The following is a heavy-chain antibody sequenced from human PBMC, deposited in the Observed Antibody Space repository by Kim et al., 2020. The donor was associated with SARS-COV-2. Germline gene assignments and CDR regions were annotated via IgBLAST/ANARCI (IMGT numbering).Heavy chain of an antibody. CDR3: AGGPESNGHLLEY. D-gene: IGHD1-1*01. J-gene: IGHJ4*02. Sequence: CADVGKGRFSISRDNSKRTLYLQMNSLRAEDSGVYYCAGGPESNGHLLEYWGQGTLVTVSS. V-gene: IGHV3-74*01.